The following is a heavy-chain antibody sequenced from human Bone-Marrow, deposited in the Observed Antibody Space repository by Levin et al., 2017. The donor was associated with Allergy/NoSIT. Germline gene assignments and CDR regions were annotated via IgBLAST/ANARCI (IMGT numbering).Heavy chain of an antibody. V-gene: IGHV1-2*02. CDR2: ISPSTGAT. D-gene: IGHD2-2*02. CDR1: GYTFTDHY. CDR3: ASEGHLYES. J-gene: IGHJ4*02. Sequence: PGESLKISCKTSGYTFTDHYLHWVRQAPGQGLEWMGWISPSTGATNYAQKFRDRVTMTADTSLSTAYMDLNSLTSDDTAMYFCASEGHLYESWGQGTLVTVSS.